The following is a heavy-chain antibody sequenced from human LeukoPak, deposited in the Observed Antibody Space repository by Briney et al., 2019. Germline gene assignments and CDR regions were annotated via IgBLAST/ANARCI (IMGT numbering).Heavy chain of an antibody. CDR2: ISSSSSTI. CDR1: GFTFSSYS. D-gene: IGHD3-3*01. Sequence: PGGSLRLSCAASGFTFSSYSMNWVRQAPGKGLEWVSYISSSSSTIYYADSVKGRFTISRDNAKNSLYLQMNSLRAEDTAVYYCARGDFWSGYHFDYWGQGTLVTVSS. CDR3: ARGDFWSGYHFDY. J-gene: IGHJ4*02. V-gene: IGHV3-48*01.